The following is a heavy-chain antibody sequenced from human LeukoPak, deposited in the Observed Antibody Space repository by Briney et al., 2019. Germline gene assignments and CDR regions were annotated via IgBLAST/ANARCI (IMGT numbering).Heavy chain of an antibody. Sequence: SETLSLTCAVYGGSFSRYYWSWIRQPPGKGLEWIGEINHSGSTNYNPSLKSRVTISVDTSKNQFSLKLSSVTAADTAVYYCARDRDTDWYFDSWGQGTLVTVSS. CDR2: INHSGST. CDR1: GGSFSRYY. V-gene: IGHV4-34*01. CDR3: ARDRDTDWYFDS. D-gene: IGHD2-2*02. J-gene: IGHJ4*02.